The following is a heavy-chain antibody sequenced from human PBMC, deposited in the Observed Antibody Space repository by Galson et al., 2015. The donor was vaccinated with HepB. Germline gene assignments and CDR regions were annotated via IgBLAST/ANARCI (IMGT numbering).Heavy chain of an antibody. V-gene: IGHV1-69*13. CDR1: GGTFSSYA. J-gene: IGHJ6*02. Sequence: SVKVSCKASGGTFSSYAISWVRQAPGQGLEWMGGIIPIFGTANYAQKFQGRVTITADESTSTAYMELSSLRSEDTAVYYCARDLQGGYSGYPHLDYYYYGMDVWGQGTTVTVSS. CDR3: ARDLQGGYSGYPHLDYYYYGMDV. CDR2: IIPIFGTA. D-gene: IGHD5-12*01.